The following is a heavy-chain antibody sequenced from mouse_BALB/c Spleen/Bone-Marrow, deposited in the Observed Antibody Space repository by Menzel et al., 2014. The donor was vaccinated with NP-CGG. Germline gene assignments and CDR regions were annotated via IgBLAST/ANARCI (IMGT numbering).Heavy chain of an antibody. CDR2: IYPGDGST. Sequence: VKLVESGPELVKPGASVKMSRKASGYTFTSYYIHWVKQRPGQGLEWIGWIYPGDGSTKYNEKFKGKTTLTADKSSSTAYMLLSSLTSEDSAIYFCARGELPYYFDYWGQGTTLTVSS. V-gene: IGHV1S56*01. J-gene: IGHJ2*01. CDR1: GYTFTSYY. CDR3: ARGELPYYFDY.